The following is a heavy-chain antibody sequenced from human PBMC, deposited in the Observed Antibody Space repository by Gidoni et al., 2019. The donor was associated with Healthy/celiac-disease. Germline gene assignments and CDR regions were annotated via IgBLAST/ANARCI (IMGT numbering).Heavy chain of an antibody. CDR2: INPNSGGT. CDR1: GYTFTGYY. J-gene: IGHJ4*02. Sequence: QVQLVQSGAEGKKPGASGKVSGKAAGYTFTGYYMHWVRQAPGQGLEWMGWINPNSGGTNYAQKFQGRVTMTRDTSISTAYMELSRLRSDDTAVYYCARVPSGSSDFDYWGQGTLVTVSS. D-gene: IGHD1-26*01. V-gene: IGHV1-2*02. CDR3: ARVPSGSSDFDY.